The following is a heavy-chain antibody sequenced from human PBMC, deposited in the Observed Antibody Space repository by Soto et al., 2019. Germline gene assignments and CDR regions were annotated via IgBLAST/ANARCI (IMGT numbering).Heavy chain of an antibody. CDR3: ARRRNTWNYLGYYYYGMDV. D-gene: IGHD1-7*01. Sequence: PSETLSLTCTVSGGSISSSSYYWGWIRQPPGKGLEWIGSIYYSGSTNYNPSLKSRVTISVDTSKNQFSLKLSSVTAADTAVYYCARRRNTWNYLGYYYYGMDVWGQGTTVTVSS. V-gene: IGHV4-39*07. J-gene: IGHJ6*02. CDR1: GGSISSSSYY. CDR2: IYYSGST.